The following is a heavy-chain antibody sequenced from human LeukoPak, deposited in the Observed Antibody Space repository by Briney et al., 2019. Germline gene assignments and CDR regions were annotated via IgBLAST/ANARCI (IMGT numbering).Heavy chain of an antibody. Sequence: GSSVKVSCKASGGTFSSYAISWVRQAPGQGLEWMGGIIPIFGTANYAQKFQGRVTITADKSTSTAYMELSSLRSEDTAVYYCATRYCTNGVCYGDDAFDIWGQGTMVTVSS. V-gene: IGHV1-69*06. CDR2: IIPIFGTA. CDR1: GGTFSSYA. CDR3: ATRYCTNGVCYGDDAFDI. D-gene: IGHD2-8*01. J-gene: IGHJ3*02.